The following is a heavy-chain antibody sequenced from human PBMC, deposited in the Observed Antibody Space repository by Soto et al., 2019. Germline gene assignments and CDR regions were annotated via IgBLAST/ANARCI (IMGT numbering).Heavy chain of an antibody. CDR1: GYSFTSYW. CDR3: ASQTYSNYVGGYYYYGMDV. CDR2: IYPGDSDT. J-gene: IGHJ6*02. Sequence: PGESLKISCKGSGYSFTSYWIGWVRQMPGKGLEWMGIIYPGDSDTRYSPSFQGQVTISADKSISTAYLQWSSLKASDTAMYYCASQTYSNYVGGYYYYGMDVWGQGTTVTVSS. V-gene: IGHV5-51*01. D-gene: IGHD4-4*01.